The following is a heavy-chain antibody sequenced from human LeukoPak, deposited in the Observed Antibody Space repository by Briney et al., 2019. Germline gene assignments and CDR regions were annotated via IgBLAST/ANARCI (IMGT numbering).Heavy chain of an antibody. J-gene: IGHJ4*02. CDR2: FDPEDGET. V-gene: IGHV1-24*01. Sequence: ASVKVSCKVSGYTLTELSMHWVRQAPGKGLEWVGGFDPEDGETIYAQKFQGRVTMTEDTSTDTAYMELSSLRSEDTAVYYCATVYYDSSGSQAGFDYWGQGTLVTVSS. CDR1: GYTLTELS. CDR3: ATVYYDSSGSQAGFDY. D-gene: IGHD3-22*01.